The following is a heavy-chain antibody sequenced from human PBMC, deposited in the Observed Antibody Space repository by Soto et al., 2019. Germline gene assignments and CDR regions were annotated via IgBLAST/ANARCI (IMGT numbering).Heavy chain of an antibody. CDR2: IIPIFGTA. V-gene: IGHV1-69*06. CDR1: GGTFSSYA. D-gene: IGHD3-3*01. CDR3: ARGVVITFGVFDY. J-gene: IGHJ4*02. Sequence: SVKVSCKASGGTFSSYAISWVRQAPGQGLEWMGGIIPIFGTANYAQKFQGRVTITADKSTSTAYMELSSLRSEDTAVYYCARGVVITFGVFDYWSQGTLVTVSS.